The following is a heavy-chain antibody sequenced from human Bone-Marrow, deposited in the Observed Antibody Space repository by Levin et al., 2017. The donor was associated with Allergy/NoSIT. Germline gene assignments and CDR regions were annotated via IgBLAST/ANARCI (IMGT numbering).Heavy chain of an antibody. CDR2: IKSKTDGGTI. J-gene: IGHJ4*02. D-gene: IGHD6-13*01. Sequence: LSLTCAASGFSFSNAWMSWARQAPGKGLEWVGRIKSKTDGGTIEYAEPVKGRFTISRDDSKNTLYLQMNSLKTEDTAVYYCTTYSSSWYYFDYWGQGTLVTVSS. CDR3: TTYSSSWYYFDY. V-gene: IGHV3-15*01. CDR1: GFSFSNAW.